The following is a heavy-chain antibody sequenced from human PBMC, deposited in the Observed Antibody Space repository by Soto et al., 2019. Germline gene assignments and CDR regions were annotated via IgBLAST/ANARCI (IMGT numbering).Heavy chain of an antibody. Sequence: PSETLSLTCAVSGGSISSGGFSCSWIRQSPGKGLALIRYIYYSVNTYYNPSLKSRVTISVDRSKNEFSLRLSSVTAADTAVYYGNRATFIGKGYYDATDDYYFDYWGQGTLVT. CDR2: IYYSVNT. J-gene: IGHJ4*02. CDR1: GGSISSGGFS. CDR3: NRATFIGKGYYDATDDYYFDY. D-gene: IGHD3-22*01. V-gene: IGHV4-30-2*06.